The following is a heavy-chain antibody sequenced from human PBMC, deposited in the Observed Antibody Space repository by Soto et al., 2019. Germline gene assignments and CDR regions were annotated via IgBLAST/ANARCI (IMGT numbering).Heavy chain of an antibody. D-gene: IGHD7-27*01. Sequence: GGSLRLSCAASGFTFRNYAMHWVRQAPGKGLEWVATISYDGDNKYYTDSVKGPFTISRDNSKNTLYLQMNSLRPEETAVYYCERNWGNLSNYYYGMDTWGQGTTVTVSS. CDR1: GFTFRNYA. CDR3: ERNWGNLSNYYYGMDT. J-gene: IGHJ6*02. V-gene: IGHV3-30-3*01. CDR2: ISYDGDNK.